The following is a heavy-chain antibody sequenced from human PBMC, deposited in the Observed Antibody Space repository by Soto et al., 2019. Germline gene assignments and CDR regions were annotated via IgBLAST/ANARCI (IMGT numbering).Heavy chain of an antibody. Sequence: QVQLVQSGAEVKKPGSSVKVSCKGSGGTFSRYSISWVRQAPGQGLEWMGRIIPMLGIAKYAQKFQGRVTITADRSTSTAYMEVSSLRSEDTAVFYXAXDRXGFDSNGYYLDYWGQGTLLTVTS. CDR3: AXDRXGFDSNGYYLDY. J-gene: IGHJ4*02. D-gene: IGHD3-22*01. V-gene: IGHV1-69*08. CDR2: IIPMLGIA. CDR1: GGTFSRYS.